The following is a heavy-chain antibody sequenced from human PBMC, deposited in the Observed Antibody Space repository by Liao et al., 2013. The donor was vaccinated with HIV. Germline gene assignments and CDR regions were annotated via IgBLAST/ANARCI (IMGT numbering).Heavy chain of an antibody. J-gene: IGHJ2*01. CDR2: IYYSGST. CDR3: ARSGSDYYDSSGYLIDL. Sequence: QLQLQESGPGLVKPSETLSLTCTVSGGSISSSSYYWGWIRQPPGKGLEWIGSIYYSGSTYYNPSLKSRVTISVDTSKNQFSLKLSSVTAADTAVYYCARSGSDYYDSSGYLIDLWGRGTLVTVSS. CDR1: GGSISSSSYY. V-gene: IGHV4-39*07. D-gene: IGHD3-22*01.